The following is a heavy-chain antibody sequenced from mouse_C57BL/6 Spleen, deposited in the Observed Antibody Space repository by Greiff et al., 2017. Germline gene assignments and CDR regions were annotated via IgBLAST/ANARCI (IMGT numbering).Heavy chain of an antibody. J-gene: IGHJ3*01. D-gene: IGHD2-2*01. CDR2: INSGSGGT. CDR1: GYAFTNYL. Sequence: VMLVESGAELVRPGTSVKVSCKASGYAFTNYLIEWVKQRPGQGLEWIGVINSGSGGTNYNEKFKGKATLTADKSSSTAYMQLSSLTSEDSAVYFCARSSYGSWFAYWGQGTLVTVSA. CDR3: ARSSYGSWFAY. V-gene: IGHV1-54*01.